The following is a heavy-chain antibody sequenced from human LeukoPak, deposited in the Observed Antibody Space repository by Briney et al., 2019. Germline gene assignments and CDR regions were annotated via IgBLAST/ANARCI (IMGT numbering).Heavy chain of an antibody. J-gene: IGHJ4*02. Sequence: SETLSLTCTVSGGSISSHYWSWIRQPPGKGLEWIGYIYYSGSTNYNPSLKSRVTISVDTSKNQFSLKLSPVTAADTAVYYCASFSSGWYRYFDYWGQGTLVTVSS. D-gene: IGHD6-19*01. CDR3: ASFSSGWYRYFDY. CDR2: IYYSGST. CDR1: GGSISSHY. V-gene: IGHV4-59*11.